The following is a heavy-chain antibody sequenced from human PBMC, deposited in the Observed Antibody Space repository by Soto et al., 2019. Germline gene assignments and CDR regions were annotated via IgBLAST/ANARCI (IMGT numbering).Heavy chain of an antibody. V-gene: IGHV3-21*01. CDR2: ISSSSSYI. CDR3: ARGGTRGYCSSTSCHQRAFDI. J-gene: IGHJ3*02. Sequence: EVQLVESGGGLVKPGGSLRLSCAASGFTFSSYSMNWVRQAPGKGLEWVSSISSSSSYIYYADSVKGRFTISRDNAKNSLYLQMNSLRAEDTAVYYCARGGTRGYCSSTSCHQRAFDIWGQGTMVTVSS. CDR1: GFTFSSYS. D-gene: IGHD2-2*01.